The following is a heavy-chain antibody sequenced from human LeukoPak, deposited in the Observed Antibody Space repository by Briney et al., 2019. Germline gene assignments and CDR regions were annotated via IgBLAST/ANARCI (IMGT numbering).Heavy chain of an antibody. CDR2: ISYSGST. V-gene: IGHV4-59*08. CDR1: GGSISSYY. D-gene: IGHD2-2*01. CDR3: ARQPANGDYFDN. Sequence: SETLSLTCTVSGGSISSYYWTWIRQPPGWGLEWIGSISYSGSTNYNPSLKSRVTTLVDMSKHQFSLRLTSVTAADTAVYYCARQPANGDYFDNWGQGTLVTVSS. J-gene: IGHJ4*02.